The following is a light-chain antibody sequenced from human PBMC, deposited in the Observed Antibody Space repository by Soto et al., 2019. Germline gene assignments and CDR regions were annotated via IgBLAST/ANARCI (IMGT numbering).Light chain of an antibody. CDR1: QSISSW. Sequence: DIQMTQSPSTLSAYVGDRVTITCRTSQSISSWLAWYQQKPGKAPKLLICDASTLESGVPSRFSGSGSGTEFTLTISSLQPDDFATYYCQQYSNYLYTFGQGTKLEIK. CDR2: DAS. J-gene: IGKJ2*01. V-gene: IGKV1-5*01. CDR3: QQYSNYLYT.